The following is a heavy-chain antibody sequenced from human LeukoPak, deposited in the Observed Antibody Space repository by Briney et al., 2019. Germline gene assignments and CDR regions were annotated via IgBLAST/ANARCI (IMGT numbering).Heavy chain of an antibody. CDR2: IYYSGST. D-gene: IGHD6-13*01. V-gene: IGHV4-59*12. CDR1: GGSISSYY. Sequence: ASETLSLTCTVSGGSISSYYWSWIRQPPGKGLEWIGYIYYSGSTNYNPSLKSRVTISVDRSKNQFSLKLSSVTAADTAVYYCARALYSSSWFFDYWGQGTLVTVSS. CDR3: ARALYSSSWFFDY. J-gene: IGHJ4*02.